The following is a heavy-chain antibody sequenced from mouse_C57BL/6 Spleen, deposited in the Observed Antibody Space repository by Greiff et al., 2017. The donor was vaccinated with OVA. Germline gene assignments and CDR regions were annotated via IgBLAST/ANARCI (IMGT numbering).Heavy chain of an antibody. CDR1: GFSFNTYA. V-gene: IGHV10-1*01. CDR2: ISSKSNNYAT. Sequence: EVHLVESGGGLVQPKGSLKLSCAASGFSFNTYAMNWVRQAPGKGLEWVARISSKSNNYATSYAASVKDRFTISRDDSESMLYLQMNNLKTEDTAMYYCGSRSNRYAMGYWGQGTSVTVAS. J-gene: IGHJ4*01. CDR3: GSRSNRYAMGY. D-gene: IGHD2-5*01.